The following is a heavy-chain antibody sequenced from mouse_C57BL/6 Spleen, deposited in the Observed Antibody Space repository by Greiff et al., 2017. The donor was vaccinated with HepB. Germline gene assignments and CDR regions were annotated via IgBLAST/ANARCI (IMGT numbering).Heavy chain of an antibody. Sequence: HVQLQQPGAELVMPGASVKLSCKASGYTFTSYWMHWVKQRPGQGLEWIGEIDPSDSYTNFNQKFKGKSTLTVDKSSSTAYMQLSSLTSEDSAVYYCASRGSNSDYWGQGTTLTVSS. D-gene: IGHD2-5*01. J-gene: IGHJ2*01. CDR2: IDPSDSYT. CDR1: GYTFTSYW. V-gene: IGHV1-69*01. CDR3: ASRGSNSDY.